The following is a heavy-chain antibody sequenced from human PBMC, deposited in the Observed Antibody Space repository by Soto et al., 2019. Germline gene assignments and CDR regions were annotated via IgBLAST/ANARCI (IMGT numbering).Heavy chain of an antibody. CDR3: ARSVAVPGAHIDY. Sequence: SETLSLTCSVSGGSISGSYWSWVRQSPGKGLEWLGYVYYTGSTNYSPSLRSRVSISVDTSKNEFSLRLSSVTAADTAVYFCARSVAVPGAHIDYWGQGTQVTVSS. V-gene: IGHV4-59*01. CDR2: VYYTGST. CDR1: GGSISGSY. D-gene: IGHD6-19*01. J-gene: IGHJ4*02.